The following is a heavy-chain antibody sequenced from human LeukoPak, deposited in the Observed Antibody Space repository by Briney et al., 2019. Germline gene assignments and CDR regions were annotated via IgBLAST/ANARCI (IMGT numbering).Heavy chain of an antibody. D-gene: IGHD3-22*01. V-gene: IGHV3-53*05. J-gene: IGHJ4*02. Sequence: GGSLRLSCAASGFTVSSNYMSWVRQAPGKGLEWVSVIYSGGSTYYADSVEGRFTISRDNSKNTLYLQMNSLRAEDTAVYYCARNYYDSSGYYDYWGQGTLVTVSS. CDR1: GFTVSSNY. CDR3: ARNYYDSSGYYDY. CDR2: IYSGGST.